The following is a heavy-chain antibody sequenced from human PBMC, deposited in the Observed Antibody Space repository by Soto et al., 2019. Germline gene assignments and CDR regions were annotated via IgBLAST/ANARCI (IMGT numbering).Heavy chain of an antibody. J-gene: IGHJ5*02. CDR1: GYTFTNND. D-gene: IGHD5-18*01. Sequence: ASVKVSCKASGYTFTNNDVSWVRQATGQGLEWMGWMNTGSGDTGYAQKFQGRVTMTRDISIATAYMELNSLTSEDTAIYYCARMESFGSLNWFDPWGQGTLVTVSS. V-gene: IGHV1-8*02. CDR3: ARMESFGSLNWFDP. CDR2: MNTGSGDT.